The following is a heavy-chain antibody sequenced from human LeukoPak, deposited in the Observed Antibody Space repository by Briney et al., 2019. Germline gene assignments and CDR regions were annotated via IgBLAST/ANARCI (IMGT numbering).Heavy chain of an antibody. Sequence: GGSLRLSCAASGFTFSSYAMSWVRQTPGKGLEWVANIKEDGTEKNLVDSVKGRFTISRDNTKNLLFLEMNNLRGDDTVIYYCVRESRPGGAMGLYHNLDYWGQGTLVAVSS. CDR2: IKEDGTEK. CDR3: VRESRPGGAMGLYHNLDY. V-gene: IGHV3-7*01. CDR1: GFTFSSYA. D-gene: IGHD1-1*01. J-gene: IGHJ4*02.